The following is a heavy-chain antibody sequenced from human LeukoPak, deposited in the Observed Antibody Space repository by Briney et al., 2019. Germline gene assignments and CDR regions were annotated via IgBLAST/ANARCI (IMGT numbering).Heavy chain of an antibody. D-gene: IGHD4-17*01. J-gene: IGHJ4*02. V-gene: IGHV4-39*07. Sequence: SETLSLTCTVSGGSISSSSYYWGWIRQPPGKGLEWIGSIYYSGSTYYNPSLKSRVTISVYKSKNQFSLNLNSVTAADTAVYYCAREVGGDYDALDYWGQGTLVTVSS. CDR1: GGSISSSSYY. CDR2: IYYSGST. CDR3: AREVGGDYDALDY.